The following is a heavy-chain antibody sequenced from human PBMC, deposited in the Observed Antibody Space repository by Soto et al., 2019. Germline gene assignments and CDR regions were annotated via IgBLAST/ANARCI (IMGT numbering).Heavy chain of an antibody. CDR3: AKGYNYGSD. CDR1: GFTFSNYA. CDR2: ISGSGDYT. V-gene: IGHV3-23*01. J-gene: IGHJ4*02. Sequence: GGSLRLYCEASGFTFSNYATNWVRQAPGKGLEWVSGISGSGDYTYYADSVKGRFTISRDNSKNTLYLQMNSLRAEDTALYYCAKGYNYGSDWGQGTQVTVSS. D-gene: IGHD3-10*01.